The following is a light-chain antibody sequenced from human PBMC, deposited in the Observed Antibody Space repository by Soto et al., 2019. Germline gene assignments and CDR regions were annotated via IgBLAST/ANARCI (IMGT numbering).Light chain of an antibody. V-gene: IGLV2-8*01. CDR1: SSDVGGYNY. J-gene: IGLJ3*02. CDR2: EVT. Sequence: QSVLTQPPSASGSPGQSGTISCTGTSSDVGGYNYVSWYQQYPGRAPKLMIYEVTKRPSGVPDRFSGSKSGNTASLTVSGLQAEDEADYYCSSYAASSHFHFVFGGATKRTVL. CDR3: SSYAASSHFHFV.